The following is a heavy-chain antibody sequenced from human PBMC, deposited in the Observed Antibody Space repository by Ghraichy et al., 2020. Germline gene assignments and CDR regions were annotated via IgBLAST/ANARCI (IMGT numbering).Heavy chain of an antibody. CDR3: ARDSTWYSFDS. CDR1: GGSINSGDYY. D-gene: IGHD6-13*01. J-gene: IGHJ4*02. V-gene: IGHV4-31*02. CDR2: IYYSGTT. Sequence: SETLSLTCTVSGGSINSGDYYWSWIRKHPGKGLERIGYIYYSGTTYYNPSLKSRVTISRDTSKNQFFLKLSSVTAADTAVYYCARDSTWYSFDSWGQGTLVTVSS.